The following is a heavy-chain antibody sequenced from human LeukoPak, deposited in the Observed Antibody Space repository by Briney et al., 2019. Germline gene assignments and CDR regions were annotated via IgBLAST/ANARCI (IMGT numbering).Heavy chain of an antibody. J-gene: IGHJ6*03. CDR3: ARGVVSGRFGDYYYSMDV. V-gene: IGHV4-39*07. D-gene: IGHD3-16*01. CDR2: VNERGST. CDR1: GGSISSNIYY. Sequence: SETLSLTCTVSGGSISSNIYYWAWIPQPPGKGLQWIGEVNERGSTNYNPSLKSRLTISEDKSKKQFSLRLPSVTAADTAVYYCARGVVSGRFGDYYYSMDVWGKGTTVTVSS.